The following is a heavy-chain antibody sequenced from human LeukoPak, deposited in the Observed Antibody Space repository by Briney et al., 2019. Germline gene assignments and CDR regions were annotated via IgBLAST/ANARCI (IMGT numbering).Heavy chain of an antibody. CDR2: INPSGGST. D-gene: IGHD3-22*01. Sequence: ASVKVSCKASGYTFTSYYMHWVRQAPGQGLEWMGIINPSGGSTSYAQKFQGRVTMTRDTSISTACMELSRLRSDDTAVYYCARNYYDSSGYYGEYPGWFDPWGQGTLVTVSS. V-gene: IGHV1-46*01. CDR3: ARNYYDSSGYYGEYPGWFDP. CDR1: GYTFTSYY. J-gene: IGHJ5*02.